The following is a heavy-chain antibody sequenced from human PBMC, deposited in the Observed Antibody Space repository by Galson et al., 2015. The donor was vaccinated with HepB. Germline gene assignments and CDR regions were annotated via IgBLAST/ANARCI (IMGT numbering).Heavy chain of an antibody. CDR3: ARAAQLWPPTNHYYYYMDV. CDR1: GFTFSSYR. D-gene: IGHD2-2*01. V-gene: IGHV3-21*01. Sequence: SLRLSCAASGFTFSSYRMNWVRQAPGKGLEWVSSISRSSSSMYHADSVKGRFTIFRDNAQNSLYLQMNSLRAEDTAVYYCARAAQLWPPTNHYYYYMDVWGKGSTVTVSS. J-gene: IGHJ6*03. CDR2: ISRSSSSM.